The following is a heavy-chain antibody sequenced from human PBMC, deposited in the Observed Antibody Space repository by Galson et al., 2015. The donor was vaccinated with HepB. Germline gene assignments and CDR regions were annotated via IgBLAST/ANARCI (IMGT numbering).Heavy chain of an antibody. CDR3: ARHGRSGWSPYNWFDP. J-gene: IGHJ5*02. V-gene: IGHV4-59*08. CDR2: VLDSGNS. CDR1: GGYISSFY. D-gene: IGHD6-19*01. Sequence: TLSLTCPVSGGYISSFYWNWIRQPPGKGLEWIGYVLDSGNSNYNPSLKSRLTISLDTSKNQISLILRSVTAADTAVYYCARHGRSGWSPYNWFDPWGQGKPVTVSS.